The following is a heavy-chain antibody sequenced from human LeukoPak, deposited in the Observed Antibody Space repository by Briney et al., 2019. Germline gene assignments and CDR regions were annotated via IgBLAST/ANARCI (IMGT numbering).Heavy chain of an antibody. CDR2: ISSSSSYI. V-gene: IGHV3-21*01. CDR3: AREFGDTVST. J-gene: IGHJ5*02. CDR1: GFTFSSYS. D-gene: IGHD3-16*01. Sequence: GGSLRLSCAVSGFTFSSYSMNWVRQAPGKGLEWVSSISSSSSYIYYADSVKGRFTISRDNAKNSLYLQMNRLRAEDTAVYYCAREFGDTVSTWGQGTLVTVSS.